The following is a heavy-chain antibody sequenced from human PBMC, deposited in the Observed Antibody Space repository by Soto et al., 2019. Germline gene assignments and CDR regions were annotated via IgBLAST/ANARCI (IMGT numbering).Heavy chain of an antibody. CDR2: ISWNSGSR. J-gene: IGHJ4*02. V-gene: IGHV3-9*01. CDR3: AKSQALAGIDY. D-gene: IGHD6-19*01. CDR1: GFTFYDYA. Sequence: SGGSLRLSLAASGFTFYDYALHLGRQAPGKGLEWVSGISWNSGSRGYADSVKGRFTISRDSAKNSLFLQMNNLRAEDTALYYCAKSQALAGIDYWGQGTLVTVSS.